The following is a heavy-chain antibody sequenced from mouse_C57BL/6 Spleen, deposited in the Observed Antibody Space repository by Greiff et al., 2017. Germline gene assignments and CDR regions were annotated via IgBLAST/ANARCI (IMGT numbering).Heavy chain of an antibody. Sequence: VQLQQSGPELVKPGASVKISCKASGYAFGSSWMNWVKQRPGKGLEWIGRIYPGDGDTNYNGKFKGKATLTADKSSSTAYMQLSSLTSEDSAVYFCARSDDGYYANYFDYWGQGTTLTVSS. D-gene: IGHD2-3*01. CDR2: IYPGDGDT. CDR3: ARSDDGYYANYFDY. V-gene: IGHV1-82*01. CDR1: GYAFGSSW. J-gene: IGHJ2*01.